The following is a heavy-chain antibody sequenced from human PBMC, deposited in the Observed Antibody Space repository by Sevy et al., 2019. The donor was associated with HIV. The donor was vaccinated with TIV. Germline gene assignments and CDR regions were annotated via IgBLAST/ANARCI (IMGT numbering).Heavy chain of an antibody. CDR2: ISGPGYGT. D-gene: IGHD3-22*01. V-gene: IGHV3-23*01. J-gene: IGHJ3*01. Sequence: GGSLRLSCAASGFTFNTHAMNWVRQAPGKGLEWVSVISGPGYGTNYADSVKGRFTISRDNSKNTLFLQMNSLRDDDTAVYXXAKALNPALESMLEVNLRXLXXXXVWGQXTMVTVSS. CDR3: AKALNPALESMLEVNLRXLXXXXV. CDR1: GFTFNTHA.